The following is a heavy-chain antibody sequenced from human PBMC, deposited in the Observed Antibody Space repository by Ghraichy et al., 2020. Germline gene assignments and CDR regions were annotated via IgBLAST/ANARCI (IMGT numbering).Heavy chain of an antibody. CDR1: GGSISSYY. CDR2: IYYSGST. V-gene: IGHV4-59*01. J-gene: IGHJ4*02. Sequence: SETLSLTCTVSGGSISSYYWSWIRQPPGKGLEWIGYIYYSGSTNYNPSLKSRVTISVDTSKNQFSLKLSSVTAADTAVYYCARGYDFWSGYYDYWGQGTLVTVSS. D-gene: IGHD3-3*01. CDR3: ARGYDFWSGYYDY.